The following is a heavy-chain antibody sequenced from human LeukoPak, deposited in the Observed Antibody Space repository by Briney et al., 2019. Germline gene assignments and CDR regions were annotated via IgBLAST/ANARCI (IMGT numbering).Heavy chain of an antibody. CDR2: IFYSGST. CDR1: GGSISSSSSY. Sequence: PSETLSLTCTVSGGSISSSSSYWGWIRQPPGKGVEWIGSIFYSGSTYYNPSLKSRVTISVDTSKNQFSLKLTSVTAADTAVYFCARNFTSTARKWLFQGWFDPWGQGTLVTVSS. CDR3: ARNFTSTARKWLFQGWFDP. V-gene: IGHV4-39*07. J-gene: IGHJ5*02. D-gene: IGHD3-22*01.